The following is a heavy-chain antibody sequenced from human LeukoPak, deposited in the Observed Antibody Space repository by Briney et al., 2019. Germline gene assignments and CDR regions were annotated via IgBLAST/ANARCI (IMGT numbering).Heavy chain of an antibody. CDR3: ARGRDSSTFFDY. CDR1: GFTVSSNY. D-gene: IGHD6-13*01. CDR2: MFSGGNT. Sequence: GGSLRLSCAASGFTVSSNYMAWVRQAPEKGLEWLSIMFSGGNTYYADSVEGRLTISRDNSRNMLYLQMSSLRAEDTALYYCARGRDSSTFFDYWGQGTLVTVSS. V-gene: IGHV3-53*01. J-gene: IGHJ4*02.